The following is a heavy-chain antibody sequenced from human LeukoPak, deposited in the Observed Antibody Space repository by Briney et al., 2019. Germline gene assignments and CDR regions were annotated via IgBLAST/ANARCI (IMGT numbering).Heavy chain of an antibody. Sequence: GGSLRLSCAASGFTFSGYSMNWVRQAPGKGLEWFSYISSSSSTIHYADSVKGRFTISRDNSKNTVYLQMNSLRVEDTAVYYCARDPRTTGKSNYGMDVWGQGTTVTVSS. CDR3: ARDPRTTGKSNYGMDV. CDR2: ISSSSSTI. V-gene: IGHV3-48*01. J-gene: IGHJ6*02. D-gene: IGHD4-17*01. CDR1: GFTFSGYS.